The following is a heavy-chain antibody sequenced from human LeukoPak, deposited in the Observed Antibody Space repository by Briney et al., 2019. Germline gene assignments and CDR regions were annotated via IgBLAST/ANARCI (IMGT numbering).Heavy chain of an antibody. Sequence: PGGSLRLSCSASGFSFNNYAMSWIRQAPGKGLEWVAVISYDGSNKYYADSVKGRFTISRDNSKNTLYLQMNSLRAEDTAVYYCAKELDDYGDYYYYGMDVWGQGTTVTVSS. J-gene: IGHJ6*02. CDR2: ISYDGSNK. CDR1: GFSFNNYA. V-gene: IGHV3-30*18. CDR3: AKELDDYGDYYYYGMDV. D-gene: IGHD4-17*01.